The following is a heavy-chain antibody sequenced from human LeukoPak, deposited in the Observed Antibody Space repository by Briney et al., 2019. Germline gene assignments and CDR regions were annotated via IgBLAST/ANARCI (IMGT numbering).Heavy chain of an antibody. Sequence: GESLKISCKGSGYSFTNYWIGWVRQMPGKGLEWMGIIYPGDSHTTYSPSFQGQVTISVDKSINTAYLQWSSLKASDTAMYYCAGSPDTIYFDSWGQGTLVTVSS. CDR2: IYPGDSHT. J-gene: IGHJ4*02. CDR1: GYSFTNYW. CDR3: AGSPDTIYFDS. V-gene: IGHV5-51*01. D-gene: IGHD5-18*01.